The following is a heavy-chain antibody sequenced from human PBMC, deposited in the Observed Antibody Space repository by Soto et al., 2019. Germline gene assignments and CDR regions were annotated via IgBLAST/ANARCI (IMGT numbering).Heavy chain of an antibody. CDR2: IKTDGSST. Sequence: EVQLVESGGGLVQPGGSLRLSCAASGFSFSNYWIHWVRQAPGKGLVWVSRIKTDGSSTDYAASVKGRFTISRDNAKNTLYLQMNSLTAEDMAVYYCAKREGNTYVSFHWGQGTLVTVSS. J-gene: IGHJ4*02. CDR3: AKREGNTYVSFH. CDR1: GFSFSNYW. V-gene: IGHV3-74*01. D-gene: IGHD5-18*01.